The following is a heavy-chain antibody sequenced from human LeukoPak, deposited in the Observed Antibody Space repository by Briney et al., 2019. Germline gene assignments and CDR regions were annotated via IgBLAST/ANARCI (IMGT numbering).Heavy chain of an antibody. J-gene: IGHJ4*02. CDR1: GYTFTSYG. CDR2: ISAYNGNT. V-gene: IGHV1-18*01. CDR3: ARDRGNSGSYSRRKYFDY. Sequence: GASVKASCKASGYTFTSYGISWVRQAPGQGLEWMGWISAYNGNTNYAQKLQGRVTMTTDTSTSTAYMELRSLRSDDTAVYYCARDRGNSGSYSRRKYFDYWGQGTLVTVSS. D-gene: IGHD1-26*01.